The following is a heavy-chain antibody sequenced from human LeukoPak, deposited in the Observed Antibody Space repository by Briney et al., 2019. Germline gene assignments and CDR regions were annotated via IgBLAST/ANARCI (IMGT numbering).Heavy chain of an antibody. D-gene: IGHD3-22*01. CDR2: IYSGGST. Sequence: GGSLSLSCAASGFTVSSNYMSWVGQAPGKGLEWVSVIYSGGSTYYADSVKGRFTISRDNSKNTLYLQMNSLRAEDTAVYYCASYYYDSSGYVLDYWGQGTLVTVSS. CDR1: GFTVSSNY. J-gene: IGHJ4*02. V-gene: IGHV3-66*02. CDR3: ASYYYDSSGYVLDY.